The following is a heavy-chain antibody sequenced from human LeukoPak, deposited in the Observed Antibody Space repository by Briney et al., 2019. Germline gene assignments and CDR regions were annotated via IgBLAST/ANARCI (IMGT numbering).Heavy chain of an antibody. Sequence: SETLSLTCAVYGGSFSGYYWSWIRQPPGKGLEWIGEINHSGSTNYNPSPKSRVTISVDTSKNQFSLKLSSVTAADTAVYYCARSPMTTVTHFDYWGQGTLVTVSS. D-gene: IGHD4-17*01. CDR3: ARSPMTTVTHFDY. CDR1: GGSFSGYY. J-gene: IGHJ4*02. V-gene: IGHV4-34*01. CDR2: INHSGST.